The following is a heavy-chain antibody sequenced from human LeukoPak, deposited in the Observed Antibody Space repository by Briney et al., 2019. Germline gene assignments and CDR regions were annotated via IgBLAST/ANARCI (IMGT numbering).Heavy chain of an antibody. CDR1: GFTVSRKY. CDR3: AKIGVGASVGYFDY. D-gene: IGHD1-26*01. V-gene: IGHV3-23*01. J-gene: IGHJ4*02. CDR2: ISGSGGST. Sequence: GGSLRLSCAASGFTVSRKYMSWVRQAPGKGLEWVSAISGSGGSTYYADSVKGRFTISRDNSKNTLYLQMNSLRAEDTAVYYCAKIGVGASVGYFDYWGQGTLVTVSS.